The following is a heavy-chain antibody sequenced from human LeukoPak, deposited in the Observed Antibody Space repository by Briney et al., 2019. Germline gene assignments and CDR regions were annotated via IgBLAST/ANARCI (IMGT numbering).Heavy chain of an antibody. CDR2: INPNSGGT. V-gene: IGHV1-2*02. CDR1: GYIFTAYY. J-gene: IGHJ6*02. CDR3: ARGHPAGLQSYYYYYGMDV. Sequence: ASVKVSCKASGYIFTAYYMHWVRQAPGQGLEWMGWINPNSGGTNYAQKFQGRVTMTRDTSISTAYMELSRLRSDDTAVYYCARGHPAGLQSYYYYYGMDVWGQGTTVTVSS.